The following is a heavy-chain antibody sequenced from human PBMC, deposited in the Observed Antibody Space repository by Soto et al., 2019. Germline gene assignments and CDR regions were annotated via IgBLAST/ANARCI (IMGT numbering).Heavy chain of an antibody. CDR3: ARDWNYYYYSMDV. V-gene: IGHV1-18*01. CDR1: GYTFTSYG. CDR2: ISAYNGTT. J-gene: IGHJ6*02. D-gene: IGHD1-1*01. Sequence: ASVKVSCKASGYTFTSYGISWVRQAPGQGLEWMGWISAYNGTTNYAQKLQGRVTMTTDTSTSTAYMGLRSLRSDDTAVYYCARDWNYYYYSMDVWGQGTTVTVSS.